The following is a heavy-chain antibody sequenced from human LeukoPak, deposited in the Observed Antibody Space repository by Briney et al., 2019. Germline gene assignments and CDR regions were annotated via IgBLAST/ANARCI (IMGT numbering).Heavy chain of an antibody. V-gene: IGHV3-23*01. D-gene: IGHD3-9*01. J-gene: IGHJ6*02. Sequence: GGSLRLSCAASGFTFSSYAMSWVRQAPGKGLEWVSAISDSGGSTYYADSVKGRFTISRDNSKNTLYLQMNSLSAEDTAVYYCAKGRNVLRYPYGMDVWGQGTTVTVSS. CDR1: GFTFSSYA. CDR3: AKGRNVLRYPYGMDV. CDR2: ISDSGGST.